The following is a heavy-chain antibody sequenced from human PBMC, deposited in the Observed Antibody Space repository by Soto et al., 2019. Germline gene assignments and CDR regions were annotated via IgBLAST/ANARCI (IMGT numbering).Heavy chain of an antibody. Sequence: DTLSLTCTVSGGSVSSGSYYWSWIRQPPGKGLEWIGYIYYSGSTNYNPSLKSRVTISVDTSKNQFSLKLSSVTAADTAVYYCARDHVFLGDIVVVPAATSYYYYGMDVWGQGTTVTVSS. CDR2: IYYSGST. CDR1: GGSVSSGSYY. D-gene: IGHD2-2*01. CDR3: ARDHVFLGDIVVVPAATSYYYYGMDV. V-gene: IGHV4-61*01. J-gene: IGHJ6*02.